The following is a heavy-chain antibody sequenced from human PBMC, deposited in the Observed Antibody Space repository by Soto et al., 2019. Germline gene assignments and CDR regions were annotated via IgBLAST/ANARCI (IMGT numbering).Heavy chain of an antibody. CDR1: GFTFISYI. CDR3: ARFPPLNYYDSSGYYYRPYGMDV. Sequence: PVGSLRLSAAASGFTFISYIMNLVRQAPGKGLEWVSSISSSSSYIYYADSVKGRFTISRDNAKNSLYLQMNSLRAEDTAVYYCARFPPLNYYDSSGYYYRPYGMDVWGQGTTVT. D-gene: IGHD3-22*01. V-gene: IGHV3-21*01. J-gene: IGHJ6*02. CDR2: ISSSSSYI.